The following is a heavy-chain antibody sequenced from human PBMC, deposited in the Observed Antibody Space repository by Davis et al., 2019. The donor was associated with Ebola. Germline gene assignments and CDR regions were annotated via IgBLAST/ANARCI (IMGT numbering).Heavy chain of an antibody. D-gene: IGHD3-22*01. J-gene: IGHJ3*02. V-gene: IGHV6-1*01. CDR3: ARDLGGRRRYDSSGYYSRAFDI. CDR1: VDSVSSNSAA. Sequence: HSQTLSLTCAISVDSVSSNSAAWNWIRQSPSRGLEWLGRTYYRSKWYNDYAVSVKSRITINPDTSKNQFSLQLNSVTPEDTAVYYCARDLGGRRRYDSSGYYSRAFDIWGQGTMVTVSS. CDR2: TYYRSKWYN.